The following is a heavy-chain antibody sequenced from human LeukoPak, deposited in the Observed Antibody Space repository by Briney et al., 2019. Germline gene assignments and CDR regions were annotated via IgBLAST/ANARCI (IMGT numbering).Heavy chain of an antibody. V-gene: IGHV4-59*01. CDR3: ASTDWGSTNNWFDP. J-gene: IGHJ5*02. CDR2: IYYSGST. D-gene: IGHD3-16*01. CDR1: GGSISSYY. Sequence: SETLSLTCTVSGGSISSYYWSWIRQPPGKGLEWIGYIYYSGSTNYNPSLKSRVTISVDTSKNQFSLKLSSVTAADTAVYYCASTDWGSTNNWFDPWGQGTLVTVSS.